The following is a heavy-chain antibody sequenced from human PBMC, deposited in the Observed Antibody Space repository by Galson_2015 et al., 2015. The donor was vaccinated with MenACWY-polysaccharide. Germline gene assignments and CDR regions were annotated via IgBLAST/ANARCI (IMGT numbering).Heavy chain of an antibody. V-gene: IGHV3-53*01. Sequence: SLRLSCAASGFSVSSNYMSWVRQAPGKGLEWVSVIYSGGSTYYADSVKGRFTISRDNSKNTLYLQMNSLRAEDTAVYYCARGVAAAAYAMDVLGQGTTVTVS. D-gene: IGHD6-13*01. CDR2: IYSGGST. CDR3: ARGVAAAAYAMDV. J-gene: IGHJ6*02. CDR1: GFSVSSNY.